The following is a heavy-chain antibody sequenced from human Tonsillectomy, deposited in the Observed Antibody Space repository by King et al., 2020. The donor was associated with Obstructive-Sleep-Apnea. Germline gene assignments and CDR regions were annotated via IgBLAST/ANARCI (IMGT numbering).Heavy chain of an antibody. V-gene: IGHV3-7*03. CDR2: RKQDGSGK. Sequence: QLVQSGGVLVQPGGSLILSCASSGFTLSSYWMSWVRQAPGKELEWVANRKQDGSGKCYVDSVKGRFTTSRDNAKNSLYLQMNSLRSEDTAVYYCARPSRYYDSSVKGAFDIWGQGTMVTVSS. J-gene: IGHJ3*02. CDR3: ARPSRYYDSSVKGAFDI. D-gene: IGHD3-22*01. CDR1: GFTLSSYW.